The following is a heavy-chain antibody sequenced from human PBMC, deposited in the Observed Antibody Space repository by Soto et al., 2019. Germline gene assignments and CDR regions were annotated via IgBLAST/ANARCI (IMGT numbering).Heavy chain of an antibody. CDR3: ASYSSGWSP. CDR1: GYTFTSYG. J-gene: IGHJ5*02. CDR2: IIPILGKT. Sequence: SVKVSCKASGYTFTSYGISWVRQAPGQGLEWMGWIIPILGKTNYAQKFQGRVTITADKSTSTAYMELSSLRSEDTAVYYCASYSSGWSPWGQGTLVTVSS. V-gene: IGHV1-69*10. D-gene: IGHD6-19*01.